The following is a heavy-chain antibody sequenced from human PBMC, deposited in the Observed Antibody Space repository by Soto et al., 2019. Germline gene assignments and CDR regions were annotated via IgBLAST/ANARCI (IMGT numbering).Heavy chain of an antibody. CDR1: GFTFSSYW. CDR2: IKQDGSEK. CDR3: ERDSLEAAGSFDY. J-gene: IGHJ4*02. Sequence: GGSLRLSCAASGFTFSSYWMSWVRQAPGKGLEWVANIKQDGSEKYYVDSVKGRFTISRDNAKNSLYLQMNSLRAEDTAVYYCERDSLEAAGSFDYWGQGTLVTVSS. V-gene: IGHV3-7*03. D-gene: IGHD6-13*01.